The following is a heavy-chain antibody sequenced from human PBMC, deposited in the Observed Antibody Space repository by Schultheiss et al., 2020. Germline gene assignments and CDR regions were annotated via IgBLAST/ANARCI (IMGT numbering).Heavy chain of an antibody. J-gene: IGHJ6*02. CDR1: GFPFSGSA. V-gene: IGHV3-73*01. CDR3: ARDSYGMDV. CDR2: IRSKTNTYAT. Sequence: GGSLRLSCAASGFPFSGSAINWVRQASGKGLEWVGRIRSKTNTYATTYAASVKDRFTISRDTSKNTLYLQMNSLRAEDTAVYYCARDSYGMDVWGQGTTVTVSS.